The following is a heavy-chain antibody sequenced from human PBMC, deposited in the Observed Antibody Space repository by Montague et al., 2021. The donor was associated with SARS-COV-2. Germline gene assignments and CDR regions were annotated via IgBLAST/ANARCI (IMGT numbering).Heavy chain of an antibody. V-gene: IGHV4-59*01. D-gene: IGHD3-16*01. CDR2: IYYGGST. CDR1: GDSITSSF. Sequence: SETLSLTCTVSGDSITSSFWTWVRQPPGKGLEWIGYIYYGGSTNHTPSLKSRVTIPVDVSKNQFSLKLSSVTAADTAVYYCAREAFGGVIDHWGQGTLVTVSS. J-gene: IGHJ4*02. CDR3: AREAFGGVIDH.